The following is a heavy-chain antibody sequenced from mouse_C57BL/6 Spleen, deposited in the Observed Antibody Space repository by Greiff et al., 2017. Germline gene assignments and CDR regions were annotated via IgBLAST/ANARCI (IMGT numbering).Heavy chain of an antibody. CDR3: ARGYYDYDERDFDD. D-gene: IGHD2-4*01. J-gene: IGHJ2*01. V-gene: IGHV1-55*01. CDR2: IYPGSGST. Sequence: QVQLQQPGAELVKPGASVKMSCKASGYTFTSYWITWVKQRPGQGLEWIGDIYPGSGSTNYNEKFKRQATLTVDTSSSTAYMQLSSLTSEDSAVYYCARGYYDYDERDFDDWGQGTTLTVCS. CDR1: GYTFTSYW.